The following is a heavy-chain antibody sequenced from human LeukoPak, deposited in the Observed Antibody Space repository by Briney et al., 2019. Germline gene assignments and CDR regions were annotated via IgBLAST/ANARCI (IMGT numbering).Heavy chain of an antibody. J-gene: IGHJ4*02. CDR2: ISYDGSNK. Sequence: GGSLRLSCAASGFAFSSYAMHWVRQAPGKGLEWVAVISYDGSNKYYAGSVKGRFTISRDNSKNTLYLQMNSLRAEDTAVYYCARRSSGWYFAYYFDYWGQGTLVTVSS. CDR3: ARRSSGWYFAYYFDY. V-gene: IGHV3-30*04. D-gene: IGHD6-19*01. CDR1: GFAFSSYA.